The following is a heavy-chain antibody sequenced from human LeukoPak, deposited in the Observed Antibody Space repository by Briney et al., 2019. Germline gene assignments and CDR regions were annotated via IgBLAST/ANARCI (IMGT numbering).Heavy chain of an antibody. CDR3: VKGASDGCYAPSHI. CDR1: GFTFSRYA. V-gene: IGHV3-23*01. J-gene: IGHJ3*02. D-gene: IGHD2-15*01. Sequence: GVSLRLFCAASGFTFSRYAMSWVRQAPGKGLEWVSVMSDSGGITYYADSVKGRFTTSRDNSKNTLYLQMNSLRAEDTAVYYCVKGASDGCYAPSHIWGQGTTVTVSS. CDR2: MSDSGGIT.